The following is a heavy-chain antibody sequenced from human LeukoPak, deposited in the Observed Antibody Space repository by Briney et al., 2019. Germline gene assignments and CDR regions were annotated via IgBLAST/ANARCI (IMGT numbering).Heavy chain of an antibody. CDR3: ARDLTMLRYFDWLSPFDP. V-gene: IGHV3-23*01. J-gene: IGHJ5*02. Sequence: PGGSLRLSCAASGFTFSSYAMSWVRQAPGKGLEWVSAISGSGGSTYYADSVKGRFTISRDNSKNTLYLQMNSLRAEDTAVYYCARDLTMLRYFDWLSPFDPWGQGILVTVSS. D-gene: IGHD3-9*01. CDR1: GFTFSSYA. CDR2: ISGSGGST.